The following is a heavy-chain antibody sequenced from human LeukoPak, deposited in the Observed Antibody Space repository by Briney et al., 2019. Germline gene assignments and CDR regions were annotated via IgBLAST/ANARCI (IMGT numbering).Heavy chain of an antibody. D-gene: IGHD6-25*01. Sequence: GGSLRLSCAASGLTFSSHWMHWVRQAPGKGLEWVANIKQDGSEKYYVDSVRGRFTISRDNAKNSLYLQMNSLRAEDTAVYYCARDKAAVLDFWGQGTLVTVSS. CDR1: GLTFSSHW. CDR3: ARDKAAVLDF. CDR2: IKQDGSEK. J-gene: IGHJ4*02. V-gene: IGHV3-7*01.